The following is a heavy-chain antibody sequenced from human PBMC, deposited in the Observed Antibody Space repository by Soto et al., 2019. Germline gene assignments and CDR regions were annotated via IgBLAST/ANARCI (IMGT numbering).Heavy chain of an antibody. V-gene: IGHV1-18*01. D-gene: IGHD2-21*02. J-gene: IGHJ5*02. CDR2: SSGYNGNT. Sequence: QVQLVQSGAEVKKPGASVKVSCKASGYTFTSYGISWVRQAPGQGLEWMGWSSGYNGNTNYAQKLQGRVTMTTDTSRRTAQMERRGLRFEDTAVYYCARDKGAYCGGDRYSPWFGPWGQGTLVTVSS. CDR1: GYTFTSYG. CDR3: ARDKGAYCGGDRYSPWFGP.